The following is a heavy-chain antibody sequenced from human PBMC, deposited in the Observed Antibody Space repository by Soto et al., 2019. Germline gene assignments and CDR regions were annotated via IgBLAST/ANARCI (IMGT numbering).Heavy chain of an antibody. J-gene: IGHJ4*02. V-gene: IGHV1-69*06. Sequence: SVKVSCKASGGTFSSYAISWVRQAPGQGLEWMGGIIPIFGTANYAQKFQGRVTITADKSTSTAYMELSSLRSEDTAVYYCAPGYRDSSGYYFGYWGQGTLVTVSS. CDR3: APGYRDSSGYYFGY. D-gene: IGHD3-22*01. CDR1: GGTFSSYA. CDR2: IIPIFGTA.